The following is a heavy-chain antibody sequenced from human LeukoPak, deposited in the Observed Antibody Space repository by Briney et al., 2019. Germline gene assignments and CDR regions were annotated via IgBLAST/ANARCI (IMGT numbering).Heavy chain of an antibody. CDR3: AGDRGPSSSWYYFDY. J-gene: IGHJ4*02. D-gene: IGHD6-13*01. CDR1: GFTFSSYA. Sequence: PGGSLSLSCAASGFTFSSYAMSWVRPAPGKGLEWVSAISGSGGSTYYADSVKGRFTISRDNSKNTLYLQMSSLRAEDTAVYYCAGDRGPSSSWYYFDYWGQGTLVTVSS. CDR2: ISGSGGST. V-gene: IGHV3-23*01.